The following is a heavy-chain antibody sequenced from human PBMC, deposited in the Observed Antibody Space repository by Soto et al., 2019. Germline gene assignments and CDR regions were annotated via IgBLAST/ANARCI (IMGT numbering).Heavy chain of an antibody. D-gene: IGHD3-9*01. Sequence: QVQLVESGGGVVQPGRSLRLSCAASGFTFSSYGMHWVRQAPGKGLEWVAVISYDGSNKYYADSVKGRFTISRDNSKNTLYLQMNSLRAEDTAVYYCAKQRRLVFDYWGQGTLVTVSS. CDR1: GFTFSSYG. CDR2: ISYDGSNK. J-gene: IGHJ4*02. CDR3: AKQRRLVFDY. V-gene: IGHV3-30*18.